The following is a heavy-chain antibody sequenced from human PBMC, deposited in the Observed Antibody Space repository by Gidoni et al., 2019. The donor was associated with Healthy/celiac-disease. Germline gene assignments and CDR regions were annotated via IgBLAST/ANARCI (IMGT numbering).Heavy chain of an antibody. J-gene: IGHJ6*02. CDR2: IYHSGST. CDR1: GYSISSGYY. CDR3: ARSYDFWSGKVSYGMDV. V-gene: IGHV4-38-2*01. D-gene: IGHD3-3*01. Sequence: QVQLQESGPGLVKPSETLSLTCAVSGYSISSGYYWGWIRQPPGKGLEWIGSIYHSGSTYYNPSLKSRVTISVDTSKNQFSLKLSSVTAADTAVYYCARSYDFWSGKVSYGMDVWGQGTTVTVSS.